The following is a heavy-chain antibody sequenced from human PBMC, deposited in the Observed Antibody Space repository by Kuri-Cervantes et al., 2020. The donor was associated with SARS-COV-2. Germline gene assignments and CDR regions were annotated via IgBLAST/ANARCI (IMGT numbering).Heavy chain of an antibody. J-gene: IGHJ4*02. CDR3: ARSPGDGDYDPFDY. Sequence: SETLSLTCAVSGYSISSDYYWSWIRQPPGKGLEWIGYIYYSGSTYYNPSLKSRVTISVDTSKNQFSLKLSSVTAADTAVYYCARSPGDGDYDPFDYWGQGTLVTVSS. CDR2: IYYSGST. CDR1: GYSISSDYY. D-gene: IGHD4-17*01. V-gene: IGHV4-30-4*08.